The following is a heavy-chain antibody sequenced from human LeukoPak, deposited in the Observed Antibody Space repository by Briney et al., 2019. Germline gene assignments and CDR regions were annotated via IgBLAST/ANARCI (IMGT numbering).Heavy chain of an antibody. D-gene: IGHD3-10*01. V-gene: IGHV3-23*01. CDR3: VRPFMLRGDQTDY. J-gene: IGHJ4*02. Sequence: GGSLRLSCAASGFTFSNYAISWVRHAPGKGLERVSGISRGGDRTEHADSAKGRFTISRDNSKNTLDMQMNSLRAEDTAEYYCVRPFMLRGDQTDYWGQGTLVIVSS. CDR1: GFTFSNYA. CDR2: ISRGGDRT.